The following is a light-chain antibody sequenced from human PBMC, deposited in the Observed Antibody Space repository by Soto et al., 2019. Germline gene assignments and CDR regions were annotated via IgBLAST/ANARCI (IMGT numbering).Light chain of an antibody. CDR3: QQYYSNPWT. Sequence: DIVMTQSPDSLAVSLGEMAAINCKSSRGVLYSSNNKNYLAWYQQKRGQPPKXLIYWASTRESGVPERFSGSGSGTDFTLTISSLQAEDVEVYYCQQYYSNPWTFGQGTKVDIK. CDR2: WAS. J-gene: IGKJ1*01. CDR1: RGVLYSSNNKNY. V-gene: IGKV4-1*01.